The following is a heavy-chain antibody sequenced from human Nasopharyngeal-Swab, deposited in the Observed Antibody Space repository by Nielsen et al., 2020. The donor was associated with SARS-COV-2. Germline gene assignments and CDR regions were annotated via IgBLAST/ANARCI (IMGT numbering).Heavy chain of an antibody. CDR2: IKQDGSEK. J-gene: IGHJ5*02. CDR3: AKDPTVLTGYSHNWFDP. V-gene: IGHV3-7*03. Sequence: GESLKISCAASGFTFSSYWMSWVRQAPGKGLEWVANIKQDGSEKYYVDSVKGRFTISRDNAKNSLYLQMNSLRAEDTAVYYCAKDPTVLTGYSHNWFDPWGQGTLVTVPS. CDR1: GFTFSSYW. D-gene: IGHD3-9*01.